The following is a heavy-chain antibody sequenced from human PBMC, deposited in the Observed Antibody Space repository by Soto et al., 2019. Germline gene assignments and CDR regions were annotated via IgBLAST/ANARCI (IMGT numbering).Heavy chain of an antibody. CDR3: AKRRGAGGHFDY. V-gene: IGHV3-23*01. J-gene: IGHJ4*02. CDR1: GFTFSSYA. D-gene: IGHD2-15*01. CDR2: VSIGGST. Sequence: GGSLRLSCAASGFTFSSYAMGWVRQGPGKGLEWVAVVSIGGSTHYAGSVRGRFTISRDNSKNTLSLQMNSLTAEDTAVYFCAKRRGAGGHFDYWGQGALVTVSS.